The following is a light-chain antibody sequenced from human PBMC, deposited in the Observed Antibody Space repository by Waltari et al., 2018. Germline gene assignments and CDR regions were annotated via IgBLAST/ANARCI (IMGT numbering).Light chain of an antibody. CDR1: QGISNY. Sequence: TCRASQGISNYLAWYQQKQGQAPNLLIYAVSTLQSGVPSRFSGSGSGKDFTLTISSPQPEDFATYGCRQLNSYQWTFSQATKVEIK. CDR2: AVS. J-gene: IGKJ1*01. V-gene: IGKV1-9*01. CDR3: RQLNSYQWT.